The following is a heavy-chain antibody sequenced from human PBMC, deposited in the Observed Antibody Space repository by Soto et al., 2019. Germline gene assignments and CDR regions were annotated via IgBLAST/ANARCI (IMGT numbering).Heavy chain of an antibody. CDR2: ISSSAGTT. Sequence: GESLKISCTASGFTFYTYAMSWVRQAPGKGLEWVSGISSSAGTTYYADSVKGRFTVSRDNSKNTLYLQMNSLRVEDTATYCCAKIWNSGSSRADWGQGTLVTVSS. CDR3: AKIWNSGSSRAD. J-gene: IGHJ4*02. CDR1: GFTFYTYA. V-gene: IGHV3-23*01. D-gene: IGHD1-26*01.